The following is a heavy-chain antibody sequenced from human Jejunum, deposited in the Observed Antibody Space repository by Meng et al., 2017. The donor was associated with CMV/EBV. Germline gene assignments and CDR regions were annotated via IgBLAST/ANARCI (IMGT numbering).Heavy chain of an antibody. D-gene: IGHD3/OR15-3a*01. CDR2: IWHDGSNQ. V-gene: IGHV3-30*02. CDR3: GKERTGYYIQH. CDR1: GFTFRSYA. Sequence: QVRVVESGGGVVQPGGSLRLSCAASGFTFRSYAMHWVRQAPGKGLEWVAFIWHDGSNQDYADSVKGRFTIYRDSSKNTLYLQMNSLRAEDTAVYYCGKERTGYYIQHWGQGTLVTVSS. J-gene: IGHJ1*01.